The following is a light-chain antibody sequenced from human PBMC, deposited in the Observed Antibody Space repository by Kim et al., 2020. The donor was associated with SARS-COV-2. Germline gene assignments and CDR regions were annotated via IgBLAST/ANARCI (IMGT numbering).Light chain of an antibody. V-gene: IGKV3-15*01. Sequence: SPGAGPTLSWRASQSVTTNLAWYQQNPGQAPRPLIYGAPTRATGTPARFSGSGSGTGFTLTISSLQSKDLAVYYCQRYNHWPPLTFGGGTRVDIK. CDR2: GAP. J-gene: IGKJ4*01. CDR3: QRYNHWPPLT. CDR1: QSVTTN.